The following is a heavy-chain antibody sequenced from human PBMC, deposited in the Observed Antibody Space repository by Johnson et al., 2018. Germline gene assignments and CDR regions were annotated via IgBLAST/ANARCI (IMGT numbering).Heavy chain of an antibody. Sequence: QVQLVESGGGLVQPGGSLRLSCAASGFTFSVYGMHWVRQAPGKGLEWVAVISYDGSNKYYADSVKGRFTISRDNSQNTLYLQMNSLRVEDTAVYYCAKPLFTVSFIDYWGQGVLVTVSS. CDR3: AKPLFTVSFIDY. CDR1: GFTFSVYG. V-gene: IGHV3-30*18. D-gene: IGHD2-21*01. J-gene: IGHJ4*02. CDR2: ISYDGSNK.